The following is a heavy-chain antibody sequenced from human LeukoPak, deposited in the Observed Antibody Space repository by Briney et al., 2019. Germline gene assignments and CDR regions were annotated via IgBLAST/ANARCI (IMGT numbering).Heavy chain of an antibody. CDR3: AKGMYNWNDFFFDY. Sequence: GGSLRLSCAASGFTFSNHDMSWVRQAPGKGLEWVSAISGSGGSTYYADSVKGRFTISRDNSKNTLYLQMNSLRAEDTAVYYCAKGMYNWNDFFFDYWGQGTLVTVSS. CDR1: GFTFSNHD. J-gene: IGHJ4*02. D-gene: IGHD1-1*01. CDR2: ISGSGGST. V-gene: IGHV3-23*01.